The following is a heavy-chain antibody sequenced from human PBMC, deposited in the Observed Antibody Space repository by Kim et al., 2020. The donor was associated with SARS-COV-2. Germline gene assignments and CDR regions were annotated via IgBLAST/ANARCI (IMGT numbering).Heavy chain of an antibody. CDR1: GFTFVSSA. CDR3: AADEVTYYYDSSGYRGGMDV. V-gene: IGHV1-58*02. J-gene: IGHJ6*02. CDR2: IVVGSGNT. Sequence: SVKVSCKASGFTFVSSAIQWVRQARGQRLEWIGWIVVGSGNTNYAQKFQERVTITRDMSTSTAYMELSSLRSEDTAVYYCAADEVTYYYDSSGYRGGMDVWGQGTTVTVSS. D-gene: IGHD3-22*01.